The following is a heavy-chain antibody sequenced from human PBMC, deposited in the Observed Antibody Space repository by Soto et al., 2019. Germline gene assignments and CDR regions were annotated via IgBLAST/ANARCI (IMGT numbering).Heavy chain of an antibody. J-gene: IGHJ3*02. CDR3: AHRHELGSFDI. CDR1: GFSLSTRAVG. D-gene: IGHD1-26*01. Sequence: GPTQENPTQTLTLTCTFSGFSLSTRAVGVGWIRQPPGKALEWLALIYWNDDKRYSPSLKNRLTITKDTSKNHVVLTMTNMDPVDTATYYCAHRHELGSFDIWGQGTKVTVSS. CDR2: IYWNDDK. V-gene: IGHV2-5*01.